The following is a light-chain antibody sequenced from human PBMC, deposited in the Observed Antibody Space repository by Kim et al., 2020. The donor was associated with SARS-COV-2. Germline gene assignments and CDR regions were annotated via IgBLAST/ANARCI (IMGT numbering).Light chain of an antibody. CDR3: NSRDTSTNHLV. V-gene: IGLV3-19*01. CDR1: SLRNYY. CDR2: GKN. J-gene: IGLJ2*01. Sequence: SSELTQDPAVSVALGQTVRITCQGDSLRNYYASWYQQKPGQAPVVVIYGKNNRLSGIPDRFSGSSSGSTASLTITGAQAEDEADYYCNSRDTSTNHLVFG.